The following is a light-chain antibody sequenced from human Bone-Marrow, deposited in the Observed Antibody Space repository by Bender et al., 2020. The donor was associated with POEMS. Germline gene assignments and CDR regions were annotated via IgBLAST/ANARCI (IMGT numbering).Light chain of an antibody. CDR1: RSNIENNY. Sequence: QSVLTQPPSVSAAAGQKVTISCSGSRSNIENNYVSWYQQLTGRAPRLLIYDNSNRPSGIPARFSGSKSGTSATLAITGLQTADEADYYCGTWDSSLNTYVFGGGTQVAVL. CDR3: GTWDSSLNTYV. V-gene: IGLV1-51*01. J-gene: IGLJ1*01. CDR2: DNS.